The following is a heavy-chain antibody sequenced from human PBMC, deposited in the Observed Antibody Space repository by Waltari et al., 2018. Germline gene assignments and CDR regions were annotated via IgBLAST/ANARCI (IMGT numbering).Heavy chain of an antibody. J-gene: IGHJ4*02. D-gene: IGHD6-19*01. CDR1: GDSVSSNSAA. Sequence: QVQLQQSGPGLVKPSQTLSLTCAISGDSVSSNSAAWNWIRQSPSRGLEWLGRTYYRSKWYNDEAGSVKSGITINPDKYKNQFSLQLNSRTPEETAVYYCGREGVSGWDGGDYFDYWGQGTLVTVSS. CDR2: TYYRSKWYN. CDR3: GREGVSGWDGGDYFDY. V-gene: IGHV6-1*01.